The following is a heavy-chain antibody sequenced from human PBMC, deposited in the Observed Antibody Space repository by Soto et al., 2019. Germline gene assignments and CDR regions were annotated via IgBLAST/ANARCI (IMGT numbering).Heavy chain of an antibody. CDR2: MYPGDSDT. J-gene: IGHJ6*02. V-gene: IGHV5-51*03. CDR1: GYTFTNYW. Sequence: EVQLVQSGAEVKKPGESLKISCKGSGYTFTNYWIGWVRQMPGKGLEWMGIMYPGDSDTRYSPSFQGQVTISADKSISTAYLQWSSLKASDTDIYYCARRGPYSDDGSCYYAVDVWGQGTTVTVSS. CDR3: ARRGPYSDDGSCYYAVDV. D-gene: IGHD3-22*01.